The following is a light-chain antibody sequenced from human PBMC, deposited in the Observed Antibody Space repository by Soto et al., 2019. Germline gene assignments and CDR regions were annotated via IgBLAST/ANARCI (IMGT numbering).Light chain of an antibody. CDR1: SSDVGAYNY. Sequence: QSALTQPPSASGSPGQSVTISCTGTSSDVGAYNYVSWYQQHPGEVPKLLTYEVTQRPSGVPDRFSGSKSGNTASLTVSGLQAEDEADYYCNSYAGSNNLVFGGGTKLTVL. CDR2: EVT. J-gene: IGLJ2*01. V-gene: IGLV2-8*01. CDR3: NSYAGSNNLV.